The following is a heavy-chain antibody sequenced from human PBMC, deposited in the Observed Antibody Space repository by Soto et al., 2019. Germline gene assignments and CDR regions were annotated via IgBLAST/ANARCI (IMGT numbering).Heavy chain of an antibody. CDR1: GFSFSSYW. Sequence: GGSLRLSCADSGFSFSSYWMHWVRQGPGKGLVWVARINTDGSSTNYADSVKGRFTISRDNAKNTLYLQMTSLRVEDRAIYYCVRGKVAAGFDYWGHGALVTVSS. V-gene: IGHV3-74*01. D-gene: IGHD6-13*01. J-gene: IGHJ4*01. CDR2: INTDGSST. CDR3: VRGKVAAGFDY.